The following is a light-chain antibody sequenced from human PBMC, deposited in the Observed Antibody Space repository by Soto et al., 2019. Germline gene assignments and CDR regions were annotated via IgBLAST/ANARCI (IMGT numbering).Light chain of an antibody. V-gene: IGKV3-15*01. CDR2: GAS. J-gene: IGKJ1*01. CDR3: QQYKNWPPGT. Sequence: EIVMTQSPATLSVSPGERATLSCRASQSVSSNLAWYQQKPGQAPRLLIYGASTRATGIPARFRGSGSGTEFTLTISSRQSEDVEVEYCQQYKNWPPGTFGQGTKVEIK. CDR1: QSVSSN.